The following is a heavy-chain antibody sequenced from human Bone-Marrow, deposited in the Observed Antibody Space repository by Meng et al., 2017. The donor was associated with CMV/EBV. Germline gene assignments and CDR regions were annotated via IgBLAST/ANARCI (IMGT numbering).Heavy chain of an antibody. V-gene: IGHV1-8*01. D-gene: IGHD2-2*02. CDR3: ARGRGYCSSTGCYKPHGMEV. CDR2: MNPNSGNT. Sequence: ASVKVSCNASGYTFTSYDINWVRQATGQGLEWMGWMNPNSGNTGYAQKFQGRVTMTRNTSISTAYMELSSLRSEDTAVYYCARGRGYCSSTGCYKPHGMEVWGQGTTVNVSS. J-gene: IGHJ6*01. CDR1: GYTFTSYD.